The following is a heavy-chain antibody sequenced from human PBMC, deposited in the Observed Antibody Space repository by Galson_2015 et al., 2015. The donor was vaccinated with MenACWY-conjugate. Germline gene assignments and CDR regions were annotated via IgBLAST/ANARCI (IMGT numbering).Heavy chain of an antibody. V-gene: IGHV3-15*01. D-gene: IGHD5-24*01. CDR1: GFTFANAW. CDR3: ATSGPEMAKFDRHG. CDR2: IKSKTYGGTT. J-gene: IGHJ4*02. Sequence: SLRLSCAASGFTFANAWMTWVRQAPEKGPEWVGHIKSKTYGGTTDYAAPVKGRFTISRDDSKNTLYLQLNGLKTEDTAVYYCATSGPEMAKFDRHGWGQGTLVTVSS.